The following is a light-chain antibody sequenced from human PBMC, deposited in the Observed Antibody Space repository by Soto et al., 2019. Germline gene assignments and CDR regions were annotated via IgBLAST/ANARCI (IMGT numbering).Light chain of an antibody. CDR2: GAS. CDR3: QQYNNWPPVT. V-gene: IGKV3-15*01. Sequence: IVITQSPATLSLSPGERATLSFMFSQSVSSNLAWYQQKPGQVPRLLIYGASTRATGIPARFSGSGSGTEFTLTISSLQSEDFAVYYCQQYNNWPPVTFGQGTKVHIK. J-gene: IGKJ1*01. CDR1: QSVSSN.